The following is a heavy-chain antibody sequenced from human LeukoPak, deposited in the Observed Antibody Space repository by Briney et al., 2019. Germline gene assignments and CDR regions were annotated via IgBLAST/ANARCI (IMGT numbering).Heavy chain of an antibody. CDR3: ARGGWGSKRLRYFDWSDY. CDR2: IYHSGST. J-gene: IGHJ4*02. V-gene: IGHV4-30-2*01. CDR1: GGSISSGGYF. D-gene: IGHD3-9*01. Sequence: SETLSLTCTVSGGSISSGGYFWSWIRQPPGKGLEWIGYIYHSGSTYYNPSLKSRVTISVDRSKNQFSLKLSSVTAADTAVYYCARGGWGSKRLRYFDWSDYWGQGTLVTVSS.